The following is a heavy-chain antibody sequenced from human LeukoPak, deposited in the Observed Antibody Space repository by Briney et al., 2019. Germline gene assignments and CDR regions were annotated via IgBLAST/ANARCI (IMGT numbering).Heavy chain of an antibody. Sequence: SETLSLTCSVSGGSITSSSYYWGWIRQSPEKGLEWIGSIYYTGGTHYSPSLKSRVTISVDTSKNQFSLKLSSVTAADTAVYYCARVIYSSSSMSVDGFDIWGQGTMVTVSS. CDR1: GGSITSSSYY. D-gene: IGHD6-6*01. CDR2: IYYTGGT. V-gene: IGHV4-39*01. CDR3: ARVIYSSSSMSVDGFDI. J-gene: IGHJ3*02.